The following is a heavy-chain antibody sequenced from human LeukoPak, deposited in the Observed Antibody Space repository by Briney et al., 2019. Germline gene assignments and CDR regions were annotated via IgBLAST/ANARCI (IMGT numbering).Heavy chain of an antibody. D-gene: IGHD3-10*01. J-gene: IGHJ4*02. CDR1: GFTFSSYA. CDR2: ISGSGGST. CDR3: AKDSHPNRGAGSYFDY. V-gene: IGHV3-23*01. Sequence: GGSLSLSCSASGFTFSSYAMRWVRQAPGKGLVWVSAISGSGGSTYHAAPGKGRLTISRDNSKITPYLQMNSLRAEDTAVYYCAKDSHPNRGAGSYFDYWGQGTLVTVSS.